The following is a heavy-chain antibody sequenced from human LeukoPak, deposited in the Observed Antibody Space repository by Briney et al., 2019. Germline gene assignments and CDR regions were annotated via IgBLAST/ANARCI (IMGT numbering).Heavy chain of an antibody. Sequence: GGSLRLSCAASGFTFSSYAMSWVRQAPGKGLEWVSAISGSGGSTYYADSVKGRFTISRDNSKNTLYLQMNSLRAEDTALYYCAKANRKLGSSVRRSVKQTSAPYYFDYWGQGTLVTVSS. V-gene: IGHV3-23*01. CDR2: ISGSGGST. CDR3: AKANRKLGSSVRRSVKQTSAPYYFDY. CDR1: GFTFSSYA. D-gene: IGHD7-27*01. J-gene: IGHJ4*02.